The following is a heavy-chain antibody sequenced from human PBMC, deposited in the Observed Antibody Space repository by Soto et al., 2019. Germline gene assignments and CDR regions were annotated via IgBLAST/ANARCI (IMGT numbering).Heavy chain of an antibody. V-gene: IGHV4-39*01. CDR3: ASPSIAVAGTDAFDI. Sequence: PSETLSLTCAVYGGSFGGYYWGWIRQPPGKGLEWIGSIYYSGSTYYNPSLKSRVTISVDTSKNQFSLKLSSVTAADTAVYYCASPSIAVAGTDAFDIWGQGTMVTVSS. D-gene: IGHD6-19*01. CDR1: GGSFGGYY. CDR2: IYYSGST. J-gene: IGHJ3*02.